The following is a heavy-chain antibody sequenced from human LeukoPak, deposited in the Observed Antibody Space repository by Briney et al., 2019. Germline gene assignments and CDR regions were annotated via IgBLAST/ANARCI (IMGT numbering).Heavy chain of an antibody. V-gene: IGHV3-74*01. CDR3: ARAGATTVGDY. CDR1: GFTFSSYW. D-gene: IGHD1-26*01. CDR2: INSDGSRT. Sequence: PGGSLRLSCAASGFTFSSYWMHWVRQAPGKGLVWVSRINSDGSRTSYADSVKGRFTISRDNAKNTLYLQMNSLRAEDTAVYYCARAGATTVGDYWGQGTLVTVSS. J-gene: IGHJ4*02.